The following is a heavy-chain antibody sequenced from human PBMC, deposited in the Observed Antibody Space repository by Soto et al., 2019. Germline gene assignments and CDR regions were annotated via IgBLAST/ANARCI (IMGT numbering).Heavy chain of an antibody. CDR3: AKDVRITFWGYFDL. V-gene: IGHV3-30*18. Sequence: QVQLVESGGGVVQPGRSLRLSCAASGFTFSSYGMHWVRQAPGKGLEWVAVISYDGSNKYYADSVKGRFTISRDNSKNTLYLQMNSLRAEDTAVYYCAKDVRITFWGYFDLWGRGTLVTVSS. J-gene: IGHJ2*01. CDR2: ISYDGSNK. CDR1: GFTFSSYG. D-gene: IGHD3-16*01.